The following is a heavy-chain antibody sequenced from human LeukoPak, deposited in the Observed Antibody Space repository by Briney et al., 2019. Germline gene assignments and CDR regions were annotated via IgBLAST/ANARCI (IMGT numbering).Heavy chain of an antibody. CDR1: GGSFSGYY. CDR2: INHSGST. Sequence: PSETLSLTCAVYGGSFSGYYWSWIRQPPGKGLEWIGEINHSGSTNYNPSLKSRVTISVDTSKNQFSLKLSSVTAADTAVYYCARWYYYGSGSSQWGQGTLATVSS. V-gene: IGHV4-34*01. J-gene: IGHJ4*02. D-gene: IGHD3-10*01. CDR3: ARWYYYGSGSSQ.